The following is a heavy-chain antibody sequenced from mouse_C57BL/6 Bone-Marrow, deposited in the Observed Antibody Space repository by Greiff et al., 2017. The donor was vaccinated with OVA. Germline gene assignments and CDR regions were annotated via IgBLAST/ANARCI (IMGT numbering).Heavy chain of an antibody. Sequence: QVQLQQPGAELVKPGASVKMSCKASGYTFTSYWITWVKQRPGQGLEWIGDIYPGSGSTNYNEKFKSKATLTVDTSSSTAYMQLSSLTSEDSAVYYCARCRLLRSFTPYAMDYWGQGTSVTVSS. D-gene: IGHD1-1*01. CDR3: ARCRLLRSFTPYAMDY. CDR2: IYPGSGST. V-gene: IGHV1-55*01. J-gene: IGHJ4*01. CDR1: GYTFTSYW.